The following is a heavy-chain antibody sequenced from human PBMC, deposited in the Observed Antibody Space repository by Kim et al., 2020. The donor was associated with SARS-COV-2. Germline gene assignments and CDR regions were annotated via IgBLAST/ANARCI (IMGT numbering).Heavy chain of an antibody. CDR1: GGSISSGDYY. D-gene: IGHD3-3*01. Sequence: SETLSLTCTVSGGSISSGDYYWSWIRQPPGKGLEWIGYIYYSGSTYYNPSLKSRVTISVDTSKNQFSLKLSSVTATDTAVYYCARDRRVRAGPDTLDYDFWSGPKPYYFYYYMDVWGKGTTVTVSS. J-gene: IGHJ6*03. V-gene: IGHV4-30-4*01. CDR2: IYYSGST. CDR3: ARDRRVRAGPDTLDYDFWSGPKPYYFYYYMDV.